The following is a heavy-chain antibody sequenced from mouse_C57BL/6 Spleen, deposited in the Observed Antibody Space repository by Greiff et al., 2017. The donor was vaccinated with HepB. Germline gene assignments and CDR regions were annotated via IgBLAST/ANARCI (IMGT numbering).Heavy chain of an antibody. D-gene: IGHD1-1*02. CDR3: ASHYGYYAMDD. CDR1: GYTFTDYY. V-gene: IGHV1-26*01. J-gene: IGHJ4*01. Sequence: EVQLQQSGPELVKPGASVKISCKASGYTFTDYYMNWVKQSHGKSLEWIGDINPNNGGTSYNQKFKGKATLTVDKSSSTAYMELRSLTSEDSAVNYCASHYGYYAMDDWGQGTSVTVSS. CDR2: INPNNGGT.